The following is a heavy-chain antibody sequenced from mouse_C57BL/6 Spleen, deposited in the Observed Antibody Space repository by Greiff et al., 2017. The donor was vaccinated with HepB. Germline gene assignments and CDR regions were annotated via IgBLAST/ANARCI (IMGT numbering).Heavy chain of an antibody. CDR1: GYSFTGYY. D-gene: IGHD1-1*01. CDR2: INPSTGGT. Sequence: EVQLQQSGPELVKPGASVKISCKASGYSFTGYYMNWVKQSPEKSLEWIGEINPSTGGTTYNQKFKAKATLTVDKSSSTAYMQLKSLTSEDSAVYYCARWGTTVESLDYWGQGTTLTVSS. V-gene: IGHV1-42*01. J-gene: IGHJ2*01. CDR3: ARWGTTVESLDY.